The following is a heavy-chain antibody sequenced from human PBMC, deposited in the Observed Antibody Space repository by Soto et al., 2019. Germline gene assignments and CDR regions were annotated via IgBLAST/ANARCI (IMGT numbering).Heavy chain of an antibody. D-gene: IGHD5-12*01. Sequence: PGEYRKISCNGSGDTFTNYRFPWLRQMPGKRLECMGIIYPGDSDTRYSPSFQGQVTISADTSIGTAYLQWSSLKASDTARYYCDRGSGAGYNLFSYWGQGTLVSVSS. CDR1: GDTFTNYR. CDR2: IYPGDSDT. CDR3: DRGSGAGYNLFSY. V-gene: IGHV5-51*01. J-gene: IGHJ4*02.